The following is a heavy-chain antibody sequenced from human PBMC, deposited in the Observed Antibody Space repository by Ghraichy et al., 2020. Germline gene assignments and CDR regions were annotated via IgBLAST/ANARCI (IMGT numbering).Heavy chain of an antibody. D-gene: IGHD1-26*01. J-gene: IGHJ6*02. V-gene: IGHV1-2*02. Sequence: ASVKVSCKASGYTFTGYYMHWVRQAPGQGLEWMGWINPNSGGTNYAQKFQGRVTMTRDTSISTAYMELSRLRSDDTAVYYCARDVGGGSYSQDYYGMDVWGQGTTVTVSS. CDR2: INPNSGGT. CDR3: ARDVGGGSYSQDYYGMDV. CDR1: GYTFTGYY.